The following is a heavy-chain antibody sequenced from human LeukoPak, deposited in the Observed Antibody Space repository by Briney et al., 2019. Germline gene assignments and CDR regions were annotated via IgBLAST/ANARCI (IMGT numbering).Heavy chain of an antibody. Sequence: ASVKVSCKASGGTFSSYAISWVRQAPGQGLEWMGRIIPILGIANYAQKFQGRVTITADKSTSTAYMELSSLRSEDTAVYYCARRDFYSSYYFDYWGQGTLVTVSS. CDR3: ARRDFYSSYYFDY. CDR2: IIPILGIA. CDR1: GGTFSSYA. V-gene: IGHV1-69*04. D-gene: IGHD3-3*01. J-gene: IGHJ4*02.